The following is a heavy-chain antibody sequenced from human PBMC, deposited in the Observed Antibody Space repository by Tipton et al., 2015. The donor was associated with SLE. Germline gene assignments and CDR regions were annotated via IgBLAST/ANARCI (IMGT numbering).Heavy chain of an antibody. CDR2: SYYSWRT. CDR3: ARQDYDILTGYFDY. CDR1: GGSISSSSYY. J-gene: IGHJ4*02. Sequence: TLSLTCTVSGGSISSSSYYWGWIRQPPGKGLEWIGSSYYSWRTYYSPSLKSRVTISVDTSKNQFSLKLSSVTAADTAVYYCARQDYDILTGYFDYWGQGTLVTVSS. V-gene: IGHV4-39*01. D-gene: IGHD3-9*01.